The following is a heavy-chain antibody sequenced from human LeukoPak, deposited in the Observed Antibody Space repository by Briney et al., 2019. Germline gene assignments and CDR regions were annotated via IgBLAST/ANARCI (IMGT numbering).Heavy chain of an antibody. CDR2: MNPNSGNT. J-gene: IGHJ4*02. V-gene: IGHV1-8*03. CDR1: GYTFTSYG. Sequence: ASVKVSCKASGYTFTSYGINWVRQATGQGLEWMGWMNPNSGNTGYAQKFQGRVTITRNTSISTAYMELSSLRSEDTAVYYCARVSCSSTSCYIDYWGQGTLVTVSS. CDR3: ARVSCSSTSCYIDY. D-gene: IGHD2-2*02.